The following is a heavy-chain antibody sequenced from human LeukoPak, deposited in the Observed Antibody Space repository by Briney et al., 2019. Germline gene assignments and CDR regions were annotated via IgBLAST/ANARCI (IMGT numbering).Heavy chain of an antibody. CDR3: ARDPTVTTNYYYYYYMDV. Sequence: GASVKVSCKASAYTFTGYYMHWVRQDPGQGLEWMGWINPNSGGTNYAQKFQGRVTMTRDTSISTAYMELSRLRSDDTAVYYCARDPTVTTNYYYYYYMDVWGKGTTVTVSS. CDR1: AYTFTGYY. CDR2: INPNSGGT. D-gene: IGHD4-17*01. V-gene: IGHV1-2*02. J-gene: IGHJ6*03.